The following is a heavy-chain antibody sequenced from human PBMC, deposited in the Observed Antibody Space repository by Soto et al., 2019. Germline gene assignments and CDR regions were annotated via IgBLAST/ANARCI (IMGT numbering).Heavy chain of an antibody. Sequence: PSETLSLTCTVSGGSISSGDYYWSWIRQPPGKGLEWIGYIYYSGSTNYNPSLKSRVTISVDTSKNQFSLKLSSVTAADTAVYYCARDFLGRLGAFDIWGQGTMVTVSS. CDR1: GGSISSGDYY. CDR3: ARDFLGRLGAFDI. D-gene: IGHD3-16*01. V-gene: IGHV4-61*08. J-gene: IGHJ3*02. CDR2: IYYSGST.